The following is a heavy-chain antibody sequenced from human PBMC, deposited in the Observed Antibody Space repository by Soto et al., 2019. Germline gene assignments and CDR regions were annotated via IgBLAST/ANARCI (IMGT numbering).Heavy chain of an antibody. V-gene: IGHV3-33*01. CDR1: GYTFSSYG. Sequence: QVQVVESGGGVVQPGRSLRLSCAASGYTFSSYGMHWVRQAPGKGLEWVAVIWYDGSNKYYADSVKGRFTISRDNSKNTLYLQMNSLRAEDTAVYYCARVDSGTYLGVFDYWGQGTLVTVSS. CDR3: ARVDSGTYLGVFDY. CDR2: IWYDGSNK. D-gene: IGHD1-26*01. J-gene: IGHJ4*02.